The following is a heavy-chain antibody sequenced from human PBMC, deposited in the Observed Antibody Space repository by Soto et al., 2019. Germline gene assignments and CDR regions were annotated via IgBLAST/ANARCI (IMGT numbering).Heavy chain of an antibody. CDR3: AKDGGGYNYGYVMLDKYYYGMDV. V-gene: IGHV3-30-3*01. CDR2: ISYDGANK. CDR1: GFTFSTYA. D-gene: IGHD5-18*01. J-gene: IGHJ6*02. Sequence: QVQLVESGGGLVQPGRSLRLSCAASGFTFSTYAMHWVRQAPGKGLEWVAVISYDGANKYYSDSVWRRFTISRDNSKNTLFLQMNSLRAEDTAVYYCAKDGGGYNYGYVMLDKYYYGMDVWGQGPTVTVSS.